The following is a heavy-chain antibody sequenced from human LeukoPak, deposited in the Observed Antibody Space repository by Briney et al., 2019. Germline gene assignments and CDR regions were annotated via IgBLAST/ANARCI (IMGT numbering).Heavy chain of an antibody. D-gene: IGHD5-24*01. CDR2: IYPGDSDT. V-gene: IGHV5-51*01. CDR1: GYRFTTYW. Sequence: GESLKISCQGSGYRFTTYWIGWVRQIPGKGLEWMGIIYPGDSDTRYSPSFQGQVTISADKSISTAYLQWNSLKASDTAMYYCARRDGYGAYDIWGQGTMVTVSS. CDR3: ARRDGYGAYDI. J-gene: IGHJ3*02.